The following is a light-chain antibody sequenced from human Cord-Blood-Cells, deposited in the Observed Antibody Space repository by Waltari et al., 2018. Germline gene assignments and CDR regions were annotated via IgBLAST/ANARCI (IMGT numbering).Light chain of an antibody. Sequence: QSVLTQPPSASGTPGQRVTISCSGSSSNIGSNTVNWYQQLPGTAPKLLIYRNNQRPSGVPVRFSGSKSGTSASLAISGLQSEDEADYYCAAWDDSLNGRVFGGGTKLTVL. J-gene: IGLJ3*02. CDR1: SSNIGSNT. V-gene: IGLV1-44*01. CDR2: RNN. CDR3: AAWDDSLNGRV.